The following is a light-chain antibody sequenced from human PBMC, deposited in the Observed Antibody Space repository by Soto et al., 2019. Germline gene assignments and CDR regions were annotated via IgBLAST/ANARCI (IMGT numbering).Light chain of an antibody. CDR3: QAYHTWLWT. Sequence: EVVMTQSPATLSVSQGERTTLSCRASQSVNANLAWYQQKPGQAPRLLIHGASNRATGIQARSSGSGLATMITLTISSLQAVDFAVYYCQAYHTWLWTFGQVTKV. V-gene: IGKV3-15*01. CDR2: GAS. CDR1: QSVNAN. J-gene: IGKJ1*01.